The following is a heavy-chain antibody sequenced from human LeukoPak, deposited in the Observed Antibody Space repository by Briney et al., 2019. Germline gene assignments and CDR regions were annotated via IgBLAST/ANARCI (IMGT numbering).Heavy chain of an antibody. V-gene: IGHV3-21*01. D-gene: IGHD6-19*01. Sequence: GGSLRLSCAASGFTFSSYSMNWVRQAPGKGLEWVSSISSSSSYIYYADSVKGRFTISKDNAKNSLYLQMNSLRAEDTAVYYCARGAVAGTGGWGQGTLVTVSS. CDR3: ARGAVAGTGG. J-gene: IGHJ4*02. CDR2: ISSSSSYI. CDR1: GFTFSSYS.